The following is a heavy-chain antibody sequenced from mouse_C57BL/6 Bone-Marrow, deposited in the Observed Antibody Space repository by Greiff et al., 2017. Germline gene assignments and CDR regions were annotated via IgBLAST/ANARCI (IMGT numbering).Heavy chain of an antibody. Sequence: EVKLVESEGGLVQPGSSMKLSCTASGFTFSDYYMAWVRQVPEKGLEWVANINYDGSSTYYLDSLKSRFIISRDNAKNILYLQMSSLKSEDTATYYCARYDYFFAYWGQGTLVTVSA. CDR2: INYDGSST. CDR1: GFTFSDYY. V-gene: IGHV5-16*01. D-gene: IGHD2-4*01. CDR3: ARYDYFFAY. J-gene: IGHJ3*01.